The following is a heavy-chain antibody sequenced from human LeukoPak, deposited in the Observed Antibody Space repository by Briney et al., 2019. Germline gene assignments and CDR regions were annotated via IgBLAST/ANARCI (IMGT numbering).Heavy chain of an antibody. J-gene: IGHJ4*02. CDR1: GYTFSSYY. CDR3: ARGGIAAAGRFDY. Sequence: ASVKVSCKASGYTFSSYYIHWVRQAPGHGLEWMGIINPSDGSTTYAQKFQGRVTITTDESTSTAYMELSSLRSEDTAVYYCARGGIAAAGRFDYWGQGTLVTVSS. V-gene: IGHV1-46*01. CDR2: INPSDGST. D-gene: IGHD6-13*01.